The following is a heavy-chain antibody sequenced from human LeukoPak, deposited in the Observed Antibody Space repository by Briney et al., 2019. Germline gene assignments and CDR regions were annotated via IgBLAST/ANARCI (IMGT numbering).Heavy chain of an antibody. Sequence: GGSLRLSCAASGFTFSSYSMNWVRQAPGKGLEWVSSIGSSSSYIYYADSVKGRFTISRDNAKNSLYLQMNSLRAEDTAVYYCARPWGYYYYYGMDVWGQGTTVTVSS. CDR2: IGSSSSYI. J-gene: IGHJ6*02. V-gene: IGHV3-21*01. D-gene: IGHD7-27*01. CDR1: GFTFSSYS. CDR3: ARPWGYYYYYGMDV.